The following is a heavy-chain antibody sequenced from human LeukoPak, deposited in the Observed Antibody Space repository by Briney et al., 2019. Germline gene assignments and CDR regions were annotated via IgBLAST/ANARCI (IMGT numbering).Heavy chain of an antibody. V-gene: IGHV4-34*01. CDR2: INHSGST. CDR3: ARWDTAMVAFDY. Sequence: PSETLSLTCAVYGGSFSGYYWSWIRQPPEKGLEWIGEINHSGSTNYNPSLKSRVTISVDTSKNQFSLKLSSVTAADTAVYYCARWDTAMVAFDYWGQGTLVTVSS. CDR1: GGSFSGYY. D-gene: IGHD5-18*01. J-gene: IGHJ4*02.